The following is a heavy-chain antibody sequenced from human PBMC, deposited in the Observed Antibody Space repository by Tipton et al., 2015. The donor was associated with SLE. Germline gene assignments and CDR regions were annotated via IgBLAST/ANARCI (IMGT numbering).Heavy chain of an antibody. CDR1: GGSISSYY. Sequence: TLSPTCTVSGGSISSYYWSWIRQPPGKGLEWIGYIYYSGSTNYNPSLKSRVTISVDTSKNQFSLKLSSVTAADTAVYYCARRLYYYDSSGFFDLWGRGTLVTVSS. V-gene: IGHV4-59*07. CDR3: ARRLYYYDSSGFFDL. J-gene: IGHJ2*01. CDR2: IYYSGST. D-gene: IGHD3-22*01.